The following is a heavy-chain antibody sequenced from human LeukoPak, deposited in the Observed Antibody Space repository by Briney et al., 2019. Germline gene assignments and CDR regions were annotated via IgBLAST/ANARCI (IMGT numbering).Heavy chain of an antibody. CDR3: VRRDTLWNPFDY. J-gene: IGHJ4*02. D-gene: IGHD1-1*01. Sequence: SETLSLTCAVSGGSINSHYWGWIRQPPGKGLQWIGDIYYTGKNNYNPSLKSRVTISLDTSKDQLSLNLTSVLAADSAIYYCVRRDTLWNPFDYWGQGILVTVSS. V-gene: IGHV4-59*11. CDR1: GGSINSHY. CDR2: IYYTGKN.